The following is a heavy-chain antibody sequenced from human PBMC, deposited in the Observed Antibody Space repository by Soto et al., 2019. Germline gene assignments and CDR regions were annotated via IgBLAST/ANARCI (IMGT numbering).Heavy chain of an antibody. J-gene: IGHJ4*02. CDR2: IWYDGSNK. CDR1: GLTFSSYG. Sequence: QVQLVESGGGVVQPGRSLRLSCAASGLTFSSYGMHWVRQAPGKGLEWVAVIWYDGSNKYYADSVKGRFTISRDNSKNTVYLQMNSLRAEDTAVYYCAAGEPLNYRGQGTLVTVSS. V-gene: IGHV3-33*01. CDR3: AAGEPLNY. D-gene: IGHD3-10*01.